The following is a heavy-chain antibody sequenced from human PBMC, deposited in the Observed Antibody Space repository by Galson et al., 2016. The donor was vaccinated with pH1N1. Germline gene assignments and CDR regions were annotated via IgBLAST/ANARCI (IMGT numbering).Heavy chain of an antibody. CDR3: AKGPRGVVVVAATH. CDR1: GFTFSSYA. D-gene: IGHD2-15*01. J-gene: IGHJ4*02. V-gene: IGHV3-23*01. CDR2: ISDSGSST. Sequence: SLRLSCAASGFTFSSYAMTWVRQAPGKGLEWVSGISDSGSSTYYADSVKGRFTISRDNSKNTVYLQMNSLRAEDPAVYYCAKGPRGVVVVAATHWGQGTLVTVSS.